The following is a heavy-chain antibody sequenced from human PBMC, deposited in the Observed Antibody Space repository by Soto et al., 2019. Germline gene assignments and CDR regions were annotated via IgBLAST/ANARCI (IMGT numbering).Heavy chain of an antibody. J-gene: IGHJ6*02. CDR3: ARDEGSADYYYYGMDV. Sequence: SETLSLTCTVSGGSISSYYWSWIRQPPGKGLECIGYIYYSGSTNYNPSLKSRVTISVDTSKNQFSLKLSSVTAADTAVYYCARDEGSADYYYYGMDVWGQGTTVTVSS. D-gene: IGHD3-10*01. CDR1: GGSISSYY. CDR2: IYYSGST. V-gene: IGHV4-59*01.